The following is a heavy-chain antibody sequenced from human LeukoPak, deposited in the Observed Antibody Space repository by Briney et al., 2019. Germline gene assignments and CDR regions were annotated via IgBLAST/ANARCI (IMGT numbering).Heavy chain of an antibody. CDR1: GYTFTSYA. D-gene: IGHD5-18*01. Sequence: ASVKVSCKASGYTFTSYAMNWVRQAPGQGLEWMGWINTNTGNPTYAQGFTGRFVFSLDTSVSTAYLQISSLKAEDTAVYYCAREGRGNGYLQFDYWGREPLVPVAS. J-gene: IGHJ4*02. CDR2: INTNTGNP. CDR3: AREGRGNGYLQFDY. V-gene: IGHV7-4-1*02.